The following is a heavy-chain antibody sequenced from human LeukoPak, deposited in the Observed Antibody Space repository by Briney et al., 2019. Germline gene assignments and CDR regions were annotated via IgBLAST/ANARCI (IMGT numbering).Heavy chain of an antibody. CDR2: VYHTGTT. J-gene: IGHJ4*02. CDR3: ARRHVEYSSSSDPYYFDY. CDR1: DDSITMYY. Sequence: PSETLSLTCTVSDDSITMYYWTWIRQPPGKGLEWIGYVYHTGTTKFNPSLNGRVSISRDTSKNFFSLMLRSVTAADTAVYYCARRHVEYSSSSDPYYFDYWGQGTLVTVSS. D-gene: IGHD6-6*01. V-gene: IGHV4-59*01.